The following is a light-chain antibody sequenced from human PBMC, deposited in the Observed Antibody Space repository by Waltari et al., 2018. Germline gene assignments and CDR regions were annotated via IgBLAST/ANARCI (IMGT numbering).Light chain of an antibody. Sequence: IVLTQSPATLSLSPGEKATLSCRASQSFRTYLAWYQQRPGQPPRLLIYDISKRAAGIPARFSGSGSGTDFTLTISSLEPEDFAIYYGQQRSNWPGTFGQGTKVEIK. CDR1: QSFRTY. V-gene: IGKV3-11*01. J-gene: IGKJ1*01. CDR3: QQRSNWPGT. CDR2: DIS.